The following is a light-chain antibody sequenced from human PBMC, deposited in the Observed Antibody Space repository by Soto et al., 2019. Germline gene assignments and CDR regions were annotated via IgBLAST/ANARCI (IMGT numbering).Light chain of an antibody. J-gene: IGKJ1*01. Sequence: IRLTQSPYSFSATTEARVALTCRASQGISSYLAWYQQRPGKAPKLLIYAASTLQSGVPSRFSGSGSGTDFTLTISCLQSEDFATYYCQQYYSYPWTFGQGTKVDIK. CDR3: QQYYSYPWT. CDR1: QGISSY. V-gene: IGKV1-8*01. CDR2: AAS.